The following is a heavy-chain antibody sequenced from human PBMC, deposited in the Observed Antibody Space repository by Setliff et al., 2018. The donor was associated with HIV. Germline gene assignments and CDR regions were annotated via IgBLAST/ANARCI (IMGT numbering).Heavy chain of an antibody. CDR1: GLTFSRFW. J-gene: IGHJ5*02. CDR3: ARGVVIAAHNWFDP. D-gene: IGHD2-15*01. CDR2: IKQDGREK. V-gene: IGHV3-7*01. Sequence: GGSLRLSCAASGLTFSRFWMSWVRQAPGKGLEWVANIKQDGREKYYVDSVKGRFTISRDNAKNSLYLQMNSPRAEDTAVYYCARGVVIAAHNWFDPWGQGTLVTVSS.